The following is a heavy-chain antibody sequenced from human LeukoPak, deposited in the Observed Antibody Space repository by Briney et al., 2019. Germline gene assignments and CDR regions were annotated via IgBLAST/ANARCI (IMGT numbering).Heavy chain of an antibody. CDR3: AKNAGYSYGLYYFDY. Sequence: PGGSLRLSCAASGFAFRAYAMSWVRQAPGKGLEWVSSIISSGDVTYYADFLKGRFTISRDNSKNMVYLQMDSLGDEDSAVYYCAKNAGYSYGLYYFDYWGQGTLVTVSS. V-gene: IGHV3-23*01. J-gene: IGHJ4*02. CDR1: GFAFRAYA. CDR2: IISSGDVT. D-gene: IGHD5-18*01.